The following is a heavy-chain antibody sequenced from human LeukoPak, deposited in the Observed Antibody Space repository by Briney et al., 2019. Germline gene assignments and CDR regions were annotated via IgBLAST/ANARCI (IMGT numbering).Heavy chain of an antibody. D-gene: IGHD3-22*01. Sequence: SETLSLTCAVYGGSFSGYYWSWIRQPPGKGLEWIGEINHSGSANYNPSLKSRVTISVEMSKNQFSLKLSSVTAADTAVYYCARARGDYYDSSGYYSAFDYWGQGTLVTVSS. J-gene: IGHJ4*02. V-gene: IGHV4-34*01. CDR1: GGSFSGYY. CDR3: ARARGDYYDSSGYYSAFDY. CDR2: INHSGSA.